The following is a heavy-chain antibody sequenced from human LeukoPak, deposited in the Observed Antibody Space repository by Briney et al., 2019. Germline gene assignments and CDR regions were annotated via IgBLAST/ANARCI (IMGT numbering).Heavy chain of an antibody. CDR1: GFTFDDYA. CDR2: ISWSSGSI. CDR3: AKPRYSSSWYGIVGATPTTVPFQH. D-gene: IGHD6-13*01. V-gene: IGHV3-9*01. J-gene: IGHJ1*01. Sequence: QPGGSLRLSCAASGFTFDDYAMHWVRQAPGKGLEWVSGISWSSGSIGYADSVKGRFTISRDNAKNSLYLQMNSLRAEDTAVYYCAKPRYSSSWYGIVGATPTTVPFQHWGQGTLVTVSS.